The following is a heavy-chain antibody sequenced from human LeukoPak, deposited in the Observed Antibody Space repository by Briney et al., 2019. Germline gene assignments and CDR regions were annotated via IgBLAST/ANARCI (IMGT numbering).Heavy chain of an antibody. D-gene: IGHD6-13*01. V-gene: IGHV4-34*01. CDR1: GGSFSGYY. J-gene: IGHJ4*02. CDR2: INHSGST. Sequence: SETLSLTCAVYGGSFSGYYRSWIRQPPGKGLEWMGEINHSGSTNYNPSLKSRVTISVDTSTNHFSLKLSSVTAADPAVYYCARVSRIAAAGLPTYFDYWGQGTLVTVSS. CDR3: ARVSRIAAAGLPTYFDY.